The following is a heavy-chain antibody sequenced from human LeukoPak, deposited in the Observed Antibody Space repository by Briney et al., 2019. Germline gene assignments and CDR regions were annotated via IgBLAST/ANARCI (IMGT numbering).Heavy chain of an antibody. Sequence: SETLSLNCSVSGVSMRGHYWSWIRQPPGKGREWIGYVDHSGTTNYNPSLESRVTMSVDTSKNQFSLKLSSLTAADTALYYCATRPADSTWYGVFDFWSRGTLVTVSS. D-gene: IGHD6-13*01. J-gene: IGHJ4*02. CDR3: ATRPADSTWYGVFDF. CDR2: VDHSGTT. CDR1: GVSMRGHY. V-gene: IGHV4-59*11.